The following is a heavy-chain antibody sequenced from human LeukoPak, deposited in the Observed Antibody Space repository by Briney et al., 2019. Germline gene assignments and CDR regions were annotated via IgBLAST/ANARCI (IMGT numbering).Heavy chain of an antibody. V-gene: IGHV3-48*01. CDR3: STAKFDN. Sequence: GGSLRLSCAASGFPLSRYSIKWVRQAPGKGLEWVSYINIDSITVNYADSVKGRFTISRDNAKNSLYLQMNSLRAEGTAVYYCSTAKFDNWGQGTLVTVSS. CDR2: INIDSITV. J-gene: IGHJ4*02. CDR1: GFPLSRYS.